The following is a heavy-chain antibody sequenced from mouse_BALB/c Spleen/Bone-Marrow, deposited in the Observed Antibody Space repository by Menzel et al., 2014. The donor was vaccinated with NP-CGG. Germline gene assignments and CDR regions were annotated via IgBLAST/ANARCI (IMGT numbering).Heavy chain of an antibody. Sequence: LKLMESGPGLVAPSQSLSITCTVSGFSLTSYGVHWVRQPPGKGLEWLGVIWAGGSTNYNSALMSRLSISKDNSKSQVFLKMNSLQTDDTAMYYCARPTPRYFAMDYWGQGTSVTVSS. D-gene: IGHD6-1*01. CDR3: ARPTPRYFAMDY. CDR1: GFSLTSYG. CDR2: IWAGGST. J-gene: IGHJ4*01. V-gene: IGHV2-9*02.